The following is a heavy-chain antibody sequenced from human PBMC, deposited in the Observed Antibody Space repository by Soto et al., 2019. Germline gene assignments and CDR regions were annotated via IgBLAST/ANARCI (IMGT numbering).Heavy chain of an antibody. J-gene: IGHJ4*02. CDR3: ARSTNDYGDRH. CDR2: MNPNSGNT. V-gene: IGHV1-8*01. CDR1: GYTFTSYD. D-gene: IGHD4-17*01. Sequence: QVQLVQSGAEVKKPGASVKVSCKASGYTFTSYDINWVRQATGQGLEWMGWMNPNSGNTGYAQKFQGRATTARNTAISTAYMALSSLRSEVTAVYYCARSTNDYGDRHWGQGALVTVSS.